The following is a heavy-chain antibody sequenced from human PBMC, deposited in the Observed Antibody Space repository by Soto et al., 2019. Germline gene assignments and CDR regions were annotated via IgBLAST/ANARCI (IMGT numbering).Heavy chain of an antibody. D-gene: IGHD6-13*01. J-gene: IGHJ4*02. Sequence: GASVKVSCKASGYTFTSYAMHLVRQAPGQRVEWMGWINAGNGNTKYSQKFQGRVTITRDTSASTAYMELSSLRSEDTAVYYCARVAAAGTEFDYWGQGTLVTVSS. CDR1: GYTFTSYA. CDR3: ARVAAAGTEFDY. V-gene: IGHV1-3*01. CDR2: INAGNGNT.